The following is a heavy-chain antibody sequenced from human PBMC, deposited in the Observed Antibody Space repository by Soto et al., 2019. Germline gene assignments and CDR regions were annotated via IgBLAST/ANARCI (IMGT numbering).Heavy chain of an antibody. CDR2: INPDGSAT. CDR3: GRGGSDSPMAPGY. J-gene: IGHJ4*02. Sequence: GGSLRLSCAASGFTFSSYWMHWVRQAPGKGLVWVSRINPDGSATNYADSVKGRFTISRDNAKNTLYLQMNSLRAADTAVFYCGRGGSDSPMAPGYWGQGTLVTVSA. D-gene: IGHD5-18*01. CDR1: GFTFSSYW. V-gene: IGHV3-74*01.